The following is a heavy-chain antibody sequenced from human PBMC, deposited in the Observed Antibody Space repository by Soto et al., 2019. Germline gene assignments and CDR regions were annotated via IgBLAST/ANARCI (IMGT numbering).Heavy chain of an antibody. J-gene: IGHJ4*02. CDR1: GGSINSYY. V-gene: IGHV4-59*08. Sequence: QVLLQESGPGLVKPSETLSLTCTVSGGSINSYYWTWIRQPPGKGLEWIGYIYYTGSTNYNPSFHSRVTISVDTSNNQFSLRLSSVTAADTAVYYCASQRTSGYFPLVDYWGQGTLVTVSS. CDR2: IYYTGST. CDR3: ASQRTSGYFPLVDY. D-gene: IGHD5-12*01.